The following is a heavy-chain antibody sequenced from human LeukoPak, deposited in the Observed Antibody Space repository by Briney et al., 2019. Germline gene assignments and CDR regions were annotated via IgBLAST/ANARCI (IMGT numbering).Heavy chain of an antibody. V-gene: IGHV3-48*04. CDR1: GFTFSSYS. CDR2: ISSSSSTI. D-gene: IGHD3-10*01. CDR3: ARGESSGSYGY. Sequence: PGGSLRLSCAASGFTFSSYSMNWVRQAPGKGLEWVSYISSSSSTIYYADSVKGRFTISRDNAKNSLYLQMNSLRAEDTAVYYCARGESSGSYGYWGQGTLVTVSS. J-gene: IGHJ4*02.